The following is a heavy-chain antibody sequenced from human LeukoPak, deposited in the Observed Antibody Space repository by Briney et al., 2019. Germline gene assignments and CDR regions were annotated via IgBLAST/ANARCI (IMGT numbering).Heavy chain of an antibody. Sequence: GGSLRLSCAASGFTFSSYAMNWVRQAPGKGLEWVSTISGSGGSTYYADTVKGRFTISRDNSKNMLYLQMNSLRVDDTAVYYCARSLRVRGVPDYMDVWGKGTTVTVSS. CDR2: ISGSGGST. J-gene: IGHJ6*03. D-gene: IGHD3-10*01. CDR1: GFTFSSYA. V-gene: IGHV3-23*01. CDR3: ARSLRVRGVPDYMDV.